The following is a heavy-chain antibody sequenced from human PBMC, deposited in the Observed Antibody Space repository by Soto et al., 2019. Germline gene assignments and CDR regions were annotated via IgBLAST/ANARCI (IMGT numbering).Heavy chain of an antibody. D-gene: IGHD1-26*01. V-gene: IGHV6-1*01. J-gene: IGHJ4*01. CDR1: GDSVSSNSAG. CDR2: TYYRSKWYY. CDR3: ARGEQYSGRIFDY. Sequence: SQTLSLTCAITGDSVSSNSAGWSWVRQCPSRVLEWLGRTYYRSKWYYEYAVSVRGRITINPDTSKNQYSLQLNSVTPEDTAVYFCARGEQYSGRIFDYWGQGPMVTV.